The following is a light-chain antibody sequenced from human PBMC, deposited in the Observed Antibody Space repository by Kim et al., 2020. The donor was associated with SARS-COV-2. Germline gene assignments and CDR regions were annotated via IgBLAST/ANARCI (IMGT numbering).Light chain of an antibody. Sequence: AYVGDRVILSCRASQKVTKWLAWFQQRPGKAPTLLIYTTSSLESGVPTRFSGDGSGTEFTLTINNLQPGDFATYYCQQYNSYPWAFGQGTKVEIK. CDR2: TTS. V-gene: IGKV1-5*03. CDR3: QQYNSYPWA. J-gene: IGKJ1*01. CDR1: QKVTKW.